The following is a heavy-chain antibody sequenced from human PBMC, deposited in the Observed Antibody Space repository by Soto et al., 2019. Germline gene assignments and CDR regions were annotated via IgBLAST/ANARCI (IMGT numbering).Heavy chain of an antibody. CDR3: TTDSYFTLKLVRFDY. Sequence: PGESLKISCKGSGYSFTSYWISWVRQMPGKGLEWMGRIDPSDSYTNYSPSFQGHVTISADKSISTAYLQWSSLKASDTAVYYCTTDSYFTLKLVRFDYWGLGTLVTVSS. CDR2: IDPSDSYT. D-gene: IGHD3-22*01. V-gene: IGHV5-10-1*01. CDR1: GYSFTSYW. J-gene: IGHJ4*01.